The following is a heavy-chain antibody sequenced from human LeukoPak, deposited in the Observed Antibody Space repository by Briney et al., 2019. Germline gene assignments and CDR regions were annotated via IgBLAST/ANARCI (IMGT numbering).Heavy chain of an antibody. CDR3: ATEDFDGIVGPIDSFDV. J-gene: IGHJ3*01. V-gene: IGHV1-24*01. Sequence: ASVKVSCKTSGYTFTGNIMHWVGQPPGKGLEWMEGFDPEHGKTVYAQTFQGRVTMTEDTSTGTAYMELRSLRSEDTAVYYCATEDFDGIVGPIDSFDVWGQGTMVTVSS. D-gene: IGHD1-26*01. CDR2: FDPEHGKT. CDR1: GYTFTGNI.